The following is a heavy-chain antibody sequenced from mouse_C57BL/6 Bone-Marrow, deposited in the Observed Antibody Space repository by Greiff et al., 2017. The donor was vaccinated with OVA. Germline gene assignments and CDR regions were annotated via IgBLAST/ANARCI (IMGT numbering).Heavy chain of an antibody. CDR1: GYTFTDHT. CDR2: IYPRDGST. D-gene: IGHD1-1*01. Sequence: VQLQQSDAELVKPGASVKISCKVSGYTFTDHTIHWMKQRPEQGLEWIGYIYPRDGSTKYNEKFKGKATLTADKSSSTAYMQLNSLTSEDSAVYFCERKGYYYGSSYAMDYWGQGTSVTVSS. J-gene: IGHJ4*01. CDR3: ERKGYYYGSSYAMDY. V-gene: IGHV1-78*01.